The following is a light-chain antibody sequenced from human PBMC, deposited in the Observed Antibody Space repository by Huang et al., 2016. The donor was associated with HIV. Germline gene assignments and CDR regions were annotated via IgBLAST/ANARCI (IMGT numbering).Light chain of an antibody. V-gene: IGKV3-11*01. CDR1: ENIFNY. Sequence: EIVLTQSPATLSLSPGERATLSCRASENIFNYLAWYQQKPGQAPRLLIYDASNRATGIPARFSGSGSGTDFTLTISSLEPEDFAVYDCQQRSNWPRTFGGGTKVEIK. J-gene: IGKJ4*01. CDR2: DAS. CDR3: QQRSNWPRT.